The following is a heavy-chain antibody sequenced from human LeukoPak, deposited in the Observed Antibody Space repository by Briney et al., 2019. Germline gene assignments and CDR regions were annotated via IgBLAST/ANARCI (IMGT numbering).Heavy chain of an antibody. D-gene: IGHD4-23*01. Sequence: GGSLRLSCAASGFTFSSYAMSWVPQAPGKGLEWVANIKQDGSEKYYVDSVKGLFTISRDNATNSVYLQMNSLRAEDTALYYCAGNGGPFVFWGQGSLGTVSS. CDR3: AGNGGPFVF. CDR1: GFTFSSYA. CDR2: IKQDGSEK. V-gene: IGHV3-7*03. J-gene: IGHJ4*02.